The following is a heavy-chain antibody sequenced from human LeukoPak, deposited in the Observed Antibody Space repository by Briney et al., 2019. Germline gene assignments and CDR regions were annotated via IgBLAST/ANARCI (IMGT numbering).Heavy chain of an antibody. V-gene: IGHV4-61*01. CDR2: IYYTGAT. D-gene: IGHD3-10*01. CDR3: AVLWLGGLYSWLDP. Sequence: SETLSLTCTVSGGSVSSGSDFWSWIRQPPGKGLEWTGHIYYTGATNYNPSLSSRVTISLDTSKNQFSLKLNSVTAADTAVYYCAVLWLGGLYSWLDPWGQGHLVTVSS. CDR1: GGSVSSGSDF. J-gene: IGHJ5*01.